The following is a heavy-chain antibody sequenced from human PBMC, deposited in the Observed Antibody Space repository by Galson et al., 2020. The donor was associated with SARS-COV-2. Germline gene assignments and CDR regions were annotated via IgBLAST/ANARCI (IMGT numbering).Heavy chain of an antibody. CDR3: ANSPDYSNWRGLGY. V-gene: IGHV3-48*03. J-gene: IGHJ4*02. D-gene: IGHD4-4*01. CDR1: GFTFSSYK. CDR2: ITSSGGDM. Sequence: SLKISCAASGFTFSSYKMNWVRQAPRTGLEWVSSITSSGGDMDYADSVKGRFTISRATAKKSLYLQMTNLRAEDTVVYYCANSPDYSNWRGLGYRGQGTLVTVSS.